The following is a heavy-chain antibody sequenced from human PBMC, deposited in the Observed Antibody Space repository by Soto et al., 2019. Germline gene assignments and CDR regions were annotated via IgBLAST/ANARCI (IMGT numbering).Heavy chain of an antibody. D-gene: IGHD4-17*01. CDR1: GGTFSSYT. CDR3: ARDYGDYESWFDP. Sequence: ASVQVSCKASGGTFSSYTISWVRQAPGQGPEWMGRIIPILGIANYAQKFQGRVTITADKSTSTAYMELSSLRSEDTAVYYCARDYGDYESWFDPWGQGTLVTVSS. V-gene: IGHV1-69*04. CDR2: IIPILGIA. J-gene: IGHJ5*02.